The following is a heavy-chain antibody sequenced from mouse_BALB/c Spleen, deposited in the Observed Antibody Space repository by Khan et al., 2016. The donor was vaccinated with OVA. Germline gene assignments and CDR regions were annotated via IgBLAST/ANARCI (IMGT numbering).Heavy chain of an antibody. CDR3: ARYSNFDY. CDR1: GFTFSRFG. J-gene: IGHJ2*01. Sequence: EVELVESGGGLVQPGGSRKLSCAASGFTFSRFGMHWVRQAPEKGLEWVAYISSGSSTIYYADIVKGRFTISRDNPKNTLFLQMTSLRSEDTAMYYCARYSNFDYWGQGTTLTVSS. V-gene: IGHV5-17*02. CDR2: ISSGSSTI.